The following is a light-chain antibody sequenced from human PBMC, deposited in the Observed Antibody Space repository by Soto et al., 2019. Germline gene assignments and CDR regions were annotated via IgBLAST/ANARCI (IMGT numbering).Light chain of an antibody. CDR1: QSVSSS. CDR2: DAS. CDR3: QQRSNWPLT. J-gene: IGKJ4*01. Sequence: EIVLTQSPATLSLSPGERATLSCRASQSVSSSLTWYQHKPGQAPRLLIYDASKRATGIPGRFSGSGSGTDFTLTISSLEPEDFTVYYCQQRSNWPLTFGGGTKVEIK. V-gene: IGKV3-11*01.